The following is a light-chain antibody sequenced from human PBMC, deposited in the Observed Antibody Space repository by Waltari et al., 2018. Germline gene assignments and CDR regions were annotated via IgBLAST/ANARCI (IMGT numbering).Light chain of an antibody. CDR1: QSVSSN. CDR3: QQRSNWPRT. Sequence: EILMTQSPATLSVSPADRATLTCRASQSVSSNLAGYQQQPGPAPRLLIYGAATRATGIPARFSGSGSGTEFTLTISSLQSEDFAVYYCQQRSNWPRTFGQGTKVEIK. CDR2: GAA. J-gene: IGKJ1*01. V-gene: IGKV3-15*01.